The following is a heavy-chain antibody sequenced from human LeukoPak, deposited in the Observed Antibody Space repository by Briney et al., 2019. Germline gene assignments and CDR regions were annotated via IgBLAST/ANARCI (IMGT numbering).Heavy chain of an antibody. Sequence: ASVRVSFKASGYTFTIYGISWVRQAPGQGGEGMGWISAYNGNTNYAQKLQGRVTMTTDTSTSTAYMELRSLRSDDTAVYYCARFNFWSGYYDWFDPWGQGTLVTVSS. CDR3: ARFNFWSGYYDWFDP. CDR2: ISAYNGNT. D-gene: IGHD3-3*01. J-gene: IGHJ5*02. CDR1: GYTFTIYG. V-gene: IGHV1-18*01.